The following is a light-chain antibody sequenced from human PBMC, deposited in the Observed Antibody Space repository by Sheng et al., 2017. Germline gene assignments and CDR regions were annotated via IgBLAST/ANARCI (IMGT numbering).Light chain of an antibody. CDR3: QQYDSSPPT. CDR1: QSISSSY. Sequence: IVLTQSPGTLSLSPGERATLSCRASQSISSSYLAWYQQKPGQTPRLLIYAASTRATGIPDRFSGSGSGTDFTLTISRLEPEDSAVFYCQQYDSSPPTFGPGTKVE. V-gene: IGKV3-20*01. CDR2: AAS. J-gene: IGKJ1*01.